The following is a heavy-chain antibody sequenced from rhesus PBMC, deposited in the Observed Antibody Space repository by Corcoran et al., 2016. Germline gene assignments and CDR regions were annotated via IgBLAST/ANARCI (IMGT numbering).Heavy chain of an antibody. CDR3: ARYGLVSGRGYFEF. Sequence: QLQLQESGPGLVKPSETLSLSCAVSGGSISGFYWRWIRQAQGLGLGWIGFYYRRGTNTNYSPSLKRLVTLSLDTSKNQVSLKLSSVTAADTAIYYCARYGLVSGRGYFEFWGQGALVTVSS. CDR1: GGSISGFY. V-gene: IGHV4-169*01. CDR2: YYRRGTNT. J-gene: IGHJ1*01. D-gene: IGHD3-9*01.